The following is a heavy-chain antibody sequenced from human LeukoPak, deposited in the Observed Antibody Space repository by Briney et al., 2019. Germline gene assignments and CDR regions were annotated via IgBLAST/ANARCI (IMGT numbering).Heavy chain of an antibody. CDR2: IYYTGST. D-gene: IGHD2-15*01. CDR3: ARGPPRYPYCSGGSCYGGYY. Sequence: SETLSLTCTVSGGSISTSSYSWSWIRQSPGKGLEWIGYIYYTGSTTYNPSLKSRVTMSADTSKNQFSLNLNSVTAADTAVYYCARGPPRYPYCSGGSCYGGYYWGQGTLVTVSS. CDR1: GGSISTSSYS. J-gene: IGHJ4*02. V-gene: IGHV4-61*01.